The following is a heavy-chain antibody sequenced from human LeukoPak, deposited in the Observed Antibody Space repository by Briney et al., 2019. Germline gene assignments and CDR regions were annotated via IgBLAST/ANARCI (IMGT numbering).Heavy chain of an antibody. CDR3: AKDPVGAHYYYYMDV. Sequence: GSLLLSCAASGFTFSSYGMHWVRQAPGKGLEWVAFIRYDGSNKYYADSVKGRFTISRDNSKNTLYLQMNSLRAEDTAVYYCAKDPVGAHYYYYMDVWGKGTTVTISS. D-gene: IGHD1-26*01. CDR1: GFTFSSYG. CDR2: IRYDGSNK. J-gene: IGHJ6*03. V-gene: IGHV3-30*02.